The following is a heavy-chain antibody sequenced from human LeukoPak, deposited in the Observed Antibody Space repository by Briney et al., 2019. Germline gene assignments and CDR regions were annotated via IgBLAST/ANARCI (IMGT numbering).Heavy chain of an antibody. CDR3: AKHSGGWSDNCFDP. CDR2: ISDSGDGT. V-gene: IGHV3-23*01. J-gene: IGHJ5*02. CDR1: GFTFSRYA. D-gene: IGHD6-19*01. Sequence: PGGSLRLSCAASGFTFSRYAMSWVRQAPGKGLEWVSVISDSGDGTYYADSVKGRFTISRDNSKNTLYMQMNSLRAEDTAIYYCAKHSGGWSDNCFDPWGQGTLVTVAS.